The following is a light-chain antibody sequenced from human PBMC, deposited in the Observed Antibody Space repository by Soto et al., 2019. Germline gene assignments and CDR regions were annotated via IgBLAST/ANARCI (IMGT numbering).Light chain of an antibody. CDR1: QSFRSSY. V-gene: IGKV3-20*01. Sequence: EIVLTQSPGTLSLSPGERATLSCRASQSFRSSYLAWYQQRPGQAPRLLIYAASRRATGIPGRFSGSGSGTDFTLTISRLEPEDYAVYYCQQYGSSPGFTFGGGTKVDIK. CDR2: AAS. CDR3: QQYGSSPGFT. J-gene: IGKJ4*01.